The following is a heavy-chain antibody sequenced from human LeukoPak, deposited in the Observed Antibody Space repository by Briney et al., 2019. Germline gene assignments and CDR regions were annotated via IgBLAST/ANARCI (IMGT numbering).Heavy chain of an antibody. J-gene: IGHJ4*02. D-gene: IGHD6-19*01. Sequence: GSLRLSCAASGFTFSSYSMNWVRQAPGKGLEWVSAISGSGGSTYYADSVKGRFTISRDNSKNTLYLQMNSLRAEDTAVYYCAKRRIMGLAVARDYWGQGTLVTVSS. CDR3: AKRRIMGLAVARDY. V-gene: IGHV3-23*01. CDR2: ISGSGGST. CDR1: GFTFSSYS.